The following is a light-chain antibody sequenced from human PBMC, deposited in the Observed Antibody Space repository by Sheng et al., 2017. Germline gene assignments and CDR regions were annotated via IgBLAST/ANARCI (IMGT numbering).Light chain of an antibody. CDR3: QQFSTSPEYT. CDR2: DAS. CDR1: QRVNTH. V-gene: IGKV3-11*01. Sequence: ETVLTQSPATLSLSPGERATLSCRASQRVNTHLVWYQQKPGQAPRLLIYDASNRATGIPARFSGQWGLGRDFTLTISRLEPEDIAVYYCQQFSTSPEYTFGPGDRSWRSN. J-gene: IGKJ2*01.